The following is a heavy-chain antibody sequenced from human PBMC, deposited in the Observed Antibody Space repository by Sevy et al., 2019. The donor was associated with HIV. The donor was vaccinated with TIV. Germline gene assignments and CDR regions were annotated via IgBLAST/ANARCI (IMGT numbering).Heavy chain of an antibody. CDR3: AKCPYGWGSIAVAGSLDG. Sequence: GGSLRLSCAASGFTFSKYSMSWVRQPPGKGLEWVSTLSFGCGEINYADSVKGRFTISRDNSKNTLYLQMNSLRAEDTAVYYCAKCPYGWGSIAVAGSLDGWGQGTLVTVSS. J-gene: IGHJ4*02. V-gene: IGHV3-23*01. D-gene: IGHD6-19*01. CDR2: LSFGCGEI. CDR1: GFTFSKYS.